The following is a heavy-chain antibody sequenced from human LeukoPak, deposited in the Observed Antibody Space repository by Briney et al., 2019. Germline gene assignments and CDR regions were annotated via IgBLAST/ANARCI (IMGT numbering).Heavy chain of an antibody. CDR2: IYYSGST. Sequence: SETLSLTCTVSGGSISSYYWSWIRQPPGKGLEWIGYIYYSGSTNYNPSLKSRVTISVDTSKNQFSLKLSSVTAADTAVYYCARDVRKPYSSSWYGHAFDIWGQGTMVTVSS. CDR3: ARDVRKPYSSSWYGHAFDI. J-gene: IGHJ3*02. V-gene: IGHV4-59*01. D-gene: IGHD6-13*01. CDR1: GGSISSYY.